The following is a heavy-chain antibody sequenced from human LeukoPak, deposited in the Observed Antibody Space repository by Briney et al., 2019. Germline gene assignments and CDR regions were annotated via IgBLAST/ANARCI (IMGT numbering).Heavy chain of an antibody. CDR1: GFTFSSSA. D-gene: IGHD1-26*01. J-gene: IGHJ4*02. Sequence: GGSLRLSCAAAGFTFSSSAMTWVRQAPGKGLEWVSAISDSGGSTIYTDSVKGRFTISRDNSKNTLYLQMNTLRADDTAVYFCTKGGSYAPLDYWGQGTLVTVSS. CDR3: TKGGSYAPLDY. CDR2: ISDSGGST. V-gene: IGHV3-23*01.